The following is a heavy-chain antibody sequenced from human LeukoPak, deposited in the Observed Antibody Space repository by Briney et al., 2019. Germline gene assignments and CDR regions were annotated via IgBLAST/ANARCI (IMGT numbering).Heavy chain of an antibody. D-gene: IGHD2-21*01. CDR2: IDSNSGET. CDR1: GYTFTGYY. V-gene: IGHV1-2*02. Sequence: GASVKVSCKASGYTFTGYYMHWVRQAPGQGLEWMGWIDSNSGETHYAQKFQGRFTMTKDTSIKTAYMELSSLRSDDTAIYYCARFWHCGFSTCWAVNGFDYWGQGTEVTVSP. J-gene: IGHJ3*01. CDR3: ARFWHCGFSTCWAVNGFDY.